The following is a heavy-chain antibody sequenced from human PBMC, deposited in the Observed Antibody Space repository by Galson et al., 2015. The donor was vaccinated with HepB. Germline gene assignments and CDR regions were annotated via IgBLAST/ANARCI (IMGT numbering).Heavy chain of an antibody. D-gene: IGHD3-10*01. CDR1: GFSFNNYY. CDR3: ARDRGRGHVDWFDP. CDR2: ISSGGRTI. J-gene: IGHJ5*02. Sequence: SLRLSCAASGFSFNNYYMTWIRQAPGKGLEYISYISSGGRTIFYADSVKGRFTISRDNAKNSLYLQMVTLKPEDTAVYYCARDRGRGHVDWFDPWGQGTLVTVSS. V-gene: IGHV3-11*01.